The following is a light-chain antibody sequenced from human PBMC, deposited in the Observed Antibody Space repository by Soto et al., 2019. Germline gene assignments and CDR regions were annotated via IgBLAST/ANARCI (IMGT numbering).Light chain of an antibody. V-gene: IGKV1-39*01. CDR1: QSITNY. CDR3: QQSYSTPYT. J-gene: IGKJ2*01. Sequence: DIQMTQSPSSLSASVGDRVTITCRASQSITNYLNWYQQKPGKAPNLLIHLASGLQSGVPSRFSGSGSGTDFTLTVSSLQPEDFAIYYCQQSYSTPYTFGQGTKLEIK. CDR2: LAS.